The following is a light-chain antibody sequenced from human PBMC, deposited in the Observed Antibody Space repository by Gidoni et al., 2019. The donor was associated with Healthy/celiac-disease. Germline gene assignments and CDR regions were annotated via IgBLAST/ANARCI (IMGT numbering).Light chain of an antibody. Sequence: DIVMTQSPDSLAVSLGERATINCKSSQSVLYSSNNKNYLAWYQQKPGQPPKMLIYWASTRESGVPDRFSGSGSGTDFTLTISSLQAEDVAVYYCQQHYSTPLTFXXXTKLEIK. J-gene: IGKJ2*01. CDR2: WAS. V-gene: IGKV4-1*01. CDR1: QSVLYSSNNKNY. CDR3: QQHYSTPLT.